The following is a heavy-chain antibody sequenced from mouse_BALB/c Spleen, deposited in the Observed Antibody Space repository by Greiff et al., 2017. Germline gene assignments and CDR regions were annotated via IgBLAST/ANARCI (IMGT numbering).Heavy chain of an antibody. Sequence: QVQLQQSGAELAKPGASVKMSCKASGYTFTSYWMHWVKQRPGQGLEWIGYINPSTGYTEYNQKFKDKATLTADKSSSTAYMQLSSLTSEDSAVYYCARGRGNYAMDYWGQGTSVTVSS. CDR1: GYTFTSYW. CDR3: ARGRGNYAMDY. V-gene: IGHV1-7*01. J-gene: IGHJ4*01. CDR2: INPSTGYT.